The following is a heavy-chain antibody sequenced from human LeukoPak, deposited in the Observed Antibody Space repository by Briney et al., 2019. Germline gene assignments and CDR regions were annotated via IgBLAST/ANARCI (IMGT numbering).Heavy chain of an antibody. CDR3: AKDKSTNSLIDY. J-gene: IGHJ4*02. CDR2: ISGNGGST. V-gene: IGHV3-43*02. D-gene: IGHD2-8*01. Sequence: GGSLRLSCAASGFTFDDYAMHWVRQVPGKGLEWVSLISGNGGSTYYADSVKGRFTISRDNSKNSLYLQMNSLRTEDTALYYCAKDKSTNSLIDYWDQGTLVTVAS. CDR1: GFTFDDYA.